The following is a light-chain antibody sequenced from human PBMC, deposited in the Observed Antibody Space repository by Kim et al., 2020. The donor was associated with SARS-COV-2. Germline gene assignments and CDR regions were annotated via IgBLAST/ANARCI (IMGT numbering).Light chain of an antibody. Sequence: SPGERATLSCRASQNINANLAWYQQRHGQTPRLIIYRASVRATGIPARFSGSGSGTEFSLTISSLQPEDFAVYFCQEYENWPQRTFGQGTKVDIK. J-gene: IGKJ1*01. V-gene: IGKV3D-15*01. CDR1: QNINAN. CDR2: RAS. CDR3: QEYENWPQRT.